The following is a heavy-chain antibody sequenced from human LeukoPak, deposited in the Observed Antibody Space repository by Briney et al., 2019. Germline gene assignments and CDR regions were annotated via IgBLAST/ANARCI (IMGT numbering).Heavy chain of an antibody. Sequence: SETLSLTCAVYGGSFSGYYWGFIRQPPGKGLEWIGEINHSGSTNYNPSLKSRVTISVDTSKNQFSLQLSSVTAPDTAVYYCARFPPHSRAAAAGTLYHRGAFDIWGQGTMVTVSS. V-gene: IGHV4-34*01. D-gene: IGHD6-13*01. J-gene: IGHJ3*02. CDR2: INHSGST. CDR1: GGSFSGYY. CDR3: ARFPPHSRAAAAGTLYHRGAFDI.